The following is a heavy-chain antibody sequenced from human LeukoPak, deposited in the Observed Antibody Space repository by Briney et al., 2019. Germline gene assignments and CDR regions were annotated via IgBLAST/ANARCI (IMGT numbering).Heavy chain of an antibody. V-gene: IGHV1-18*01. Sequence: ASVKVSCKASGYSFSIYGITWARQAPGQGLEYLGWISASDGTTNYAQRVQDRVTMTTDTSTSTAYLELRSLRSEDTAVYYCARCGAAVTTHFSHWGQGTLVTVSS. J-gene: IGHJ4*02. CDR1: GYSFSIYG. CDR3: ARCGAAVTTHFSH. D-gene: IGHD4-17*01. CDR2: ISASDGTT.